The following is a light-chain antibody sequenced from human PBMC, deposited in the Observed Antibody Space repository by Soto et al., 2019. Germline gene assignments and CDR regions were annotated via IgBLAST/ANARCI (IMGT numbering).Light chain of an antibody. CDR2: DAS. CDR1: QSVSSY. J-gene: IGKJ2*01. V-gene: IGKV3-11*01. Sequence: SPQTLTLAPGERATLSCRASQSVSSYLAWYQQNPGQAPRLILYDASNRATGIPARFSGSGSGTDFTLTICCLQAEDVALYRSEVCGFWLKRFCQGTRLDI. CDR3: EVCGFWLKR.